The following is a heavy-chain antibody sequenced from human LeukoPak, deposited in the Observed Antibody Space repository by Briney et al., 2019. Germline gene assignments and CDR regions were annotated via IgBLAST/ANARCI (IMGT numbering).Heavy chain of an antibody. Sequence: PSETLSLTCTVSGGSIGSYYWSWIRQPPGKGLEWIGYIYYSGSTNYNPSLKSRVTISVDTSKNQFSLKLSSVTAADTAVYYCARDGYDSSWFDPWGQGTLVTVSS. CDR1: GGSIGSYY. V-gene: IGHV4-59*01. J-gene: IGHJ5*02. CDR3: ARDGYDSSWFDP. D-gene: IGHD5-12*01. CDR2: IYYSGST.